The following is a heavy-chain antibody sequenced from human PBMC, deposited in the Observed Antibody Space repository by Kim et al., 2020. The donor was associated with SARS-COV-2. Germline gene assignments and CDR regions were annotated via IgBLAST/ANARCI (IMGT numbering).Heavy chain of an antibody. V-gene: IGHV3-7*01. Sequence: GGSLRLSCAASGFTFSAYWMSWVRQTPGKGLEWVANIKQDGSEKYYADSVKGRFTISRDNAKNSLYLQMNSLRAEDTALYYCARAKTGASWGQGTLVTVSS. D-gene: IGHD1-26*01. CDR3: ARAKTGAS. CDR1: GFTFSAYW. CDR2: IKQDGSEK. J-gene: IGHJ4*02.